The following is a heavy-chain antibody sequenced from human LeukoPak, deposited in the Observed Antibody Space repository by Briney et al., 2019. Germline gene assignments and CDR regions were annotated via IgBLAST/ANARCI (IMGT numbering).Heavy chain of an antibody. Sequence: PGGSLRLSCAASGFTFSSYWMSWVRQAPGKGLEWVANIKQDGSEKYYVDSVKGRFTISRDNAKNSLYLQMNSLRAEDTAVYYCARVQEDIVLVVYYYYYYYMDVWGKGTTVTVSS. D-gene: IGHD2-8*01. CDR1: GFTFSSYW. V-gene: IGHV3-7*01. CDR2: IKQDGSEK. CDR3: ARVQEDIVLVVYYYYYYYMDV. J-gene: IGHJ6*03.